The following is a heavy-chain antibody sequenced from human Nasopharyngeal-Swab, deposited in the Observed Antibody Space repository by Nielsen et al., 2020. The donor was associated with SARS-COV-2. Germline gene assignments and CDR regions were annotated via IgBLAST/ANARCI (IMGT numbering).Heavy chain of an antibody. V-gene: IGHV3-23*01. J-gene: IGHJ4*02. Sequence: GESLKISCVGSGFTFDTPAMTWVRQAPGKGLEWVSIVSESGDVTYYADSVKGRFTISRDNSKNTLYLQMNSLRAEDTAVYYCAMGSSGTTGEGYWGQGALVTVSS. CDR2: VSESGDVT. CDR3: AMGSSGTTGEGY. CDR1: GFTFDTPA. D-gene: IGHD3-10*01.